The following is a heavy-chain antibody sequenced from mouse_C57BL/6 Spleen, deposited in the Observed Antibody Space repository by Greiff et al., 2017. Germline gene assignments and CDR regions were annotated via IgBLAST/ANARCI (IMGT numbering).Heavy chain of an antibody. CDR1: GFTFSDYG. CDR3: ARGLEVDY. CDR2: ISSGSSTI. V-gene: IGHV5-17*01. J-gene: IGHJ2*01. Sequence: EVQLVESGGGLVKPGGSLKLSCVASGFTFSDYGMHWVRQAPEKGLEWVAYISSGSSTIYYADTVKGRFTISRDNAKNTLFLQMTSLRSEDTAMYYCARGLEVDYWGQGTTLTVSS. D-gene: IGHD6-1*01.